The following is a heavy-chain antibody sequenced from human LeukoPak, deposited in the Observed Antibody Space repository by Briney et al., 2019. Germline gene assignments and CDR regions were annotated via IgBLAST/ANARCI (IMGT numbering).Heavy chain of an antibody. J-gene: IGHJ4*02. Sequence: GGSLRLSCAASGFTFSSYSMNWVRQAPGKGLEWVSSISSSSSYIYYADSVKGRFTISRDNAKNSLYLQMNSLRAEDTAVYYCARDQDYGDYEGHIGWGQGTLVTVSS. CDR1: GFTFSSYS. CDR3: ARDQDYGDYEGHIG. CDR2: ISSSSSYI. D-gene: IGHD4-17*01. V-gene: IGHV3-21*01.